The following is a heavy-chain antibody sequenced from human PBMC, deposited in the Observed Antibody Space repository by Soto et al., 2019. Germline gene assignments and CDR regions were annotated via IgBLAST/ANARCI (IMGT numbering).Heavy chain of an antibody. V-gene: IGHV4-59*01. CDR3: ARAGYSSSWYHFDY. D-gene: IGHD6-13*01. Sequence: SETLSLTCTVSGGSISSYYWNWIRQPPGKGLEWIGYGYYSGSTNYNPSLKSRVTISVDTSKNQFSLKLSSVTAADTAVFYCARAGYSSSWYHFDYWGQGTLVTVPS. CDR2: GYYSGST. J-gene: IGHJ4*02. CDR1: GGSISSYY.